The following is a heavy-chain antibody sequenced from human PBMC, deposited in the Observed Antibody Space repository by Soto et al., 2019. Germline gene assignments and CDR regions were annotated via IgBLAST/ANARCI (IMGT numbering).Heavy chain of an antibody. D-gene: IGHD4-4*01. CDR2: IYYSGST. CDR3: ARSYYSMDYYYGMDV. CDR1: GGSISSYY. Sequence: SETLSLTCTVSGGSISSYYWSWIRQPPGKGLEWIGNIYYSGSTNYNPSLKSRVTISVDTSKNQFSLKLSSVTAADTAVYYCARSYYSMDYYYGMDVWGQGTTVTVSS. V-gene: IGHV4-59*08. J-gene: IGHJ6*02.